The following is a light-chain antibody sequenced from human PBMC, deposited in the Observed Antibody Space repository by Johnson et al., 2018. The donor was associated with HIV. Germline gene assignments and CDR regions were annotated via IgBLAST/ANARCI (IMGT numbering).Light chain of an antibody. CDR2: DNN. V-gene: IGLV1-51*01. CDR1: SSNIGNSY. J-gene: IGLJ1*01. CDR3: GTWGGV. Sequence: QSVLTQPPSVSAAPGQKVTISCSGSSSNIGNSYVSWHQQLPGTAPKLLIYDNNKRPSGIPDRFSGSKSGTSATLGITGLQTGDEADYYCGTWGGVFGTGTKVTVL.